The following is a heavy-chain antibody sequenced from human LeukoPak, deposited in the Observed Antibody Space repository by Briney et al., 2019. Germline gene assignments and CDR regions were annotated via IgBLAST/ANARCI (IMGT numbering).Heavy chain of an antibody. V-gene: IGHV1-69*05. J-gene: IGHJ2*01. CDR1: GGTFSSYA. D-gene: IGHD6-6*01. Sequence: SVKVSCKASGGTFSSYAISWVRQAPGQGLEWMGGIIPIFGTANYAQKFQGRVTITTDESTSTAYMELSGLRSEDTAVYYCARGQQLVTYWYFDLWGRGTLVTVSS. CDR3: ARGQQLVTYWYFDL. CDR2: IIPIFGTA.